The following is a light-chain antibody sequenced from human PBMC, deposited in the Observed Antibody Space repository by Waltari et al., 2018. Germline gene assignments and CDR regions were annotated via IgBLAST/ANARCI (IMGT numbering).Light chain of an antibody. V-gene: IGLV1-44*01. J-gene: IGLJ1*01. CDR2: SNN. Sequence: QSVLTQPPSASGTPGQRITVSCSGSPSNIESNTVNWYQQLPGRAPKLLLYSNNERPSGVSDRFSGSKSGMSASLAISGLQSEDEADYYCASWDDRLNGFVFGTGTRSPS. CDR3: ASWDDRLNGFV. CDR1: PSNIESNT.